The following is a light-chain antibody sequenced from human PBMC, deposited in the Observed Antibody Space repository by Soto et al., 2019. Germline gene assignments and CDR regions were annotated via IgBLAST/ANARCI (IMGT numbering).Light chain of an antibody. CDR3: QLYITSLAAFT. CDR1: QSVRSTY. V-gene: IGKV3-20*01. J-gene: IGKJ3*01. Sequence: EIVLTQSPGTLYLSPGERATLSCRASQSVRSTYLAWYQQKPGQAPRLLIYGASSRASGIPDRFSGSGSGTDFTLTISRLEPEDFAGYYCQLYITSLAAFTFGPGTKVDIK. CDR2: GAS.